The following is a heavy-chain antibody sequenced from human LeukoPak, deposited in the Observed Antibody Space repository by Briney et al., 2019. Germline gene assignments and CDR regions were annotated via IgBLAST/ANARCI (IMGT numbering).Heavy chain of an antibody. CDR2: ISSSSSYI. CDR1: GFTFSSYS. J-gene: IGHJ4*02. CDR3: ARASRWFGPHY. D-gene: IGHD3-10*01. V-gene: IGHV3-21*01. Sequence: GGSLRLSCAASGFTFSSYSVNWVRQAPGKGLEWVSYISSSSSYIYYADSVKGRFTISRDNAKNSLYLRMNSLRAEDTAVYYCARASRWFGPHYWGQGTLVTVSS.